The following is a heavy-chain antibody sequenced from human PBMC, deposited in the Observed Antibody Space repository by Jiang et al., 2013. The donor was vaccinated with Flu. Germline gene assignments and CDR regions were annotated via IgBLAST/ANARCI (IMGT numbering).Heavy chain of an antibody. CDR1: GGSISSSNW. CDR2: IYHSGST. V-gene: IGHV4-4*02. Sequence: GLVKPSGTLSLTCAVSGGSISSSNWWSWVRQPPGKGLEWIGEIYHSGSTNYNPSLKSRVTISVDKSKNQFSLKLSSVTAADTAVYYCARGVTEQWLVPYYYYYGMDVWGQGTTVTVSS. CDR3: ARGVTEQWLVPYYYYYGMDV. D-gene: IGHD6-19*01. J-gene: IGHJ6*02.